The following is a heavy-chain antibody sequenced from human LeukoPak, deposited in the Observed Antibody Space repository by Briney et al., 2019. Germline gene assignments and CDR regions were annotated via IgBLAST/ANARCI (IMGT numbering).Heavy chain of an antibody. CDR2: IRHSGSI. CDR3: ARGRDLQSCTGDSCRHTNDC. CDR1: GVSFSGYY. Sequence: PAETLSLTCAVYGVSFSGYYWTWIRQPPGKGLEWIGEIRHSGSINYNPSLETRVTISVDTSKNHFSLKLSSVTAADTAVYYCARGRDLQSCTGDSCRHTNDCWGQGTLVTVSS. D-gene: IGHD2-15*01. J-gene: IGHJ4*02. V-gene: IGHV4-34*01.